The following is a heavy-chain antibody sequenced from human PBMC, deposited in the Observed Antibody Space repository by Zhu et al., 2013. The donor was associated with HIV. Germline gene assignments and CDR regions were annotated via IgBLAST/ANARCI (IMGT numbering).Heavy chain of an antibody. CDR1: GYIFSTHG. D-gene: IGHD3-3*01. J-gene: IGHJ4*02. CDR2: SSAYNGDT. Sequence: QVQLVQSGAEVKKPGDSVKVSCTTSGYIFSTHGITWVRQAPGQGLEWMGWSSAYNGDTIYAQKFQDRVTMTTDRFTSTAYMELSSLRSEDTAVYYCARGGQITIFGVDYFDYWGQGTLVTVSS. V-gene: IGHV1-18*01. CDR3: ARGGQITIFGVDYFDY.